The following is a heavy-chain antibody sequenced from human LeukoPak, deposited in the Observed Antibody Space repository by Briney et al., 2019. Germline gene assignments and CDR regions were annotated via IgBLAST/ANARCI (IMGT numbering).Heavy chain of an antibody. V-gene: IGHV1-69*05. CDR3: AREGRPAGFYYGSGSYVWDY. CDR2: IIPIFGTA. CDR1: GGTFSSYA. D-gene: IGHD3-10*01. Sequence: GTSVKVSCKASGGTFSSYAISWVRQAPGQGLEWMGGIIPIFGTANYAPKFQGRVTITTDESTSTAYMELSSLRSEDTAVYYCAREGRPAGFYYGSGSYVWDYWGQGTLVTVSS. J-gene: IGHJ4*02.